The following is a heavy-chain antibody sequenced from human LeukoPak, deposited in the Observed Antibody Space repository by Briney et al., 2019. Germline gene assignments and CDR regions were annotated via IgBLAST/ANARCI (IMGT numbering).Heavy chain of an antibody. CDR2: INPNSGGT. CDR1: GYTFTGYY. CDR3: ARPIVVAAFDAFDI. J-gene: IGHJ3*02. D-gene: IGHD3-22*01. Sequence: GASVKVSCKASGYTFTGYYMHWVRQAPGQGLEWMGWINPNSGGTNYAQKFQGRVTMTRDTSISTAYMELSSLRSEDTAVYYCARPIVVAAFDAFDIWGQGTMVTVSS. V-gene: IGHV1-2*02.